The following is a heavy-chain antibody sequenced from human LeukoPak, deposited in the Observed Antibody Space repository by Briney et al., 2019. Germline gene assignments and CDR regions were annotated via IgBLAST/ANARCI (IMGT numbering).Heavy chain of an antibody. Sequence: GGSLRLSCAASAFSFSTNWMSWVRQAPGKGLEWVANIKQDGSEVYYVDSVKGRFTISRDNAKNSLYLQMNTLRAEDTAIYYCARDASSGTYFSYAFDVWGLGTMVTVSS. CDR3: ARDASSGTYFSYAFDV. CDR2: IKQDGSEV. D-gene: IGHD1-26*01. CDR1: AFSFSTNW. J-gene: IGHJ3*01. V-gene: IGHV3-7*01.